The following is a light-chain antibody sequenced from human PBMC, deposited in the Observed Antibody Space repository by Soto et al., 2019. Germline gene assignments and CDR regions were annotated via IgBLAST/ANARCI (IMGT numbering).Light chain of an antibody. CDR1: SSDVGVYNY. CDR2: DVI. V-gene: IGLV2-11*01. J-gene: IGLJ3*02. Sequence: QSVLTQPRSVSGSPGQSVTISCTGTSSDVGVYNYVSWYQQHPGKAPQLVIYDVIKRPSGVPYRFSGSKSGNTASLTISGLQGEDEADYYCCSYAGSSLWVFGGGTKVTVL. CDR3: CSYAGSSLWV.